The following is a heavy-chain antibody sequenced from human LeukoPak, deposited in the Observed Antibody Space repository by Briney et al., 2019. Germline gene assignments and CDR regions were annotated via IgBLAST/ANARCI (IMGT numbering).Heavy chain of an antibody. CDR1: GGSISSSSYY. CDR3: ATRYDSSGYYYEEPFHSDY. CDR2: IYYSGST. V-gene: IGHV4-39*01. Sequence: SEALSLTCTVSGGSISSSSYYWGWIRQPPGKGLEWIGSIYYSGSTYYNPSLKSRVTISVDTSKNQFSLKLSSVTAADTAVYYCATRYDSSGYYYEEPFHSDYWGQGTLVTVSS. D-gene: IGHD3-22*01. J-gene: IGHJ4*02.